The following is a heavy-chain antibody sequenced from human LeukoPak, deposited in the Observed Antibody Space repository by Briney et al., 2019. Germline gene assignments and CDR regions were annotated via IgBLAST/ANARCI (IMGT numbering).Heavy chain of an antibody. CDR3: GKDTADIVVGGGFDP. V-gene: IGHV3-23*01. J-gene: IGHJ5*02. CDR2: ISGSGGST. Sequence: AGGSLRLSCAASGFTFSSYAMSWVRQAPGKGLEWVSAISGSGGSTYYADSVKGRFTISRDNSKNTLYLQMNSLRAEDTAVYYWGKDTADIVVGGGFDPGGRGTVATVP. D-gene: IGHD2-21*01. CDR1: GFTFSSYA.